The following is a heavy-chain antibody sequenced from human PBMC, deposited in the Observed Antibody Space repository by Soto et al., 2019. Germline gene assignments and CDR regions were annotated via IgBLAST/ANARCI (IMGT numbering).Heavy chain of an antibody. CDR2: IYPGDSDT. D-gene: IGHD3-3*01. CDR3: ARQGSAYYDFWSGYYRSAFDI. J-gene: IGHJ3*02. V-gene: IGHV5-51*01. CDR1: GYSFTSYW. Sequence: PGGSLKISCKGSGYSFTSYWIGWVRQMPGKGLEWMGIIYPGDSDTRYSPSFQGQVTISADKSISTAYLQWSSLKASDTAMYYCARQGSAYYDFWSGYYRSAFDIWGQGTMVTVSS.